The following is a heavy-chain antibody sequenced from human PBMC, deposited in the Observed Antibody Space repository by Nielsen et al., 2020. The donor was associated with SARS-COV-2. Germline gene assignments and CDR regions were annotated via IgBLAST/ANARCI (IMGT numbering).Heavy chain of an antibody. CDR2: IIPIFGTA. V-gene: IGHV1-69*01. D-gene: IGHD2-15*01. CDR3: ARERCSGGSCVQEYYYYYGMDV. J-gene: IGHJ6*02. Sequence: WVRQAPGQGLEWMGGIIPIFGTANYAQKFQGRVTITADESTSTAYMGLSSLRSEDTAVYYCARERCSGGSCVQEYYYYYGMDVWGQGTTVTVSS.